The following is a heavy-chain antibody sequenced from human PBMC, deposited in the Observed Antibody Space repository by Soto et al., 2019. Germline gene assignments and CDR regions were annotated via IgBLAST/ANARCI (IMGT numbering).Heavy chain of an antibody. J-gene: IGHJ6*02. Sequence: SVKVSCKASGGTFSSYAISWVRQAPGQGLEWMGGIIPIFGTANYAQKFQGRVTITADESTSTAYMELSSLRSEDTAVYYCARDQRSPGYSASGYYYYGMDVWGQGTTVTVSS. CDR1: GGTFSSYA. CDR3: ARDQRSPGYSASGYYYYGMDV. CDR2: IIPIFGTA. V-gene: IGHV1-69*13. D-gene: IGHD5-12*01.